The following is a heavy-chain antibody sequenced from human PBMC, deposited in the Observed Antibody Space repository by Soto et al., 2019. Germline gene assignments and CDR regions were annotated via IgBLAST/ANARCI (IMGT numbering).Heavy chain of an antibody. D-gene: IGHD6-19*01. CDR3: ARQNSGWTFDY. Sequence: VQLVESGGGLVKPGGSLRLSCAASGFTFSDYYMSWIRQAPGKGLEWVSYISSSSTYTNNADSVKGRFTISRDNANNSLYLQMNNLGAEDTAVYYCARQNSGWTFDYWGQGTLVTVAS. CDR2: ISSSSTYT. CDR1: GFTFSDYY. V-gene: IGHV3-11*06. J-gene: IGHJ4*02.